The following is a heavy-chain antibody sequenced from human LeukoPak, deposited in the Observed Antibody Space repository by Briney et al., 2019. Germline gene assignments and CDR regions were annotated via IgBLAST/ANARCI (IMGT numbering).Heavy chain of an antibody. Sequence: GGSLRLSCAASGFTVSSNYMSWVRQAPGKGLEWVPVIHSGGNTYYADSVKGRFTISRDNSKNTLYLQMNSLRAEDTAVYYCARANSATIPGADPWGQGTLVTVSS. CDR1: GFTVSSNY. V-gene: IGHV3-53*01. CDR2: IHSGGNT. CDR3: ARANSATIPGADP. J-gene: IGHJ5*02. D-gene: IGHD1-26*01.